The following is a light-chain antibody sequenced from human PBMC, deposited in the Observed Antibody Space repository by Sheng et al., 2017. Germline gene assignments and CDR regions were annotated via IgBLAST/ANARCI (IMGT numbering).Light chain of an antibody. V-gene: IGLV1-40*01. CDR1: SSNIGAGSD. Sequence: QSVLTQPPSVSGAPGQRVTISCTGSSSNIGAGSDVHWYQQLPGTAPKLLMYDNTDRPSGVHDRFSASKSGTSASLAITGLQAEDEADYYCQSYDSSLSGWVFGGGTKLTVL. CDR3: QSYDSSLSGWV. J-gene: IGLJ3*02. CDR2: DNT.